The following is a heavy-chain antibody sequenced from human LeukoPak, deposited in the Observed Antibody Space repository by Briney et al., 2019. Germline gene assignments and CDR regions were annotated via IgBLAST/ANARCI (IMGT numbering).Heavy chain of an antibody. J-gene: IGHJ4*02. V-gene: IGHV1-24*01. Sequence: ASVKVPCKVSGYTLTELSMHWVRQAPGKGLEWMGGFDPEDGETIYAQKFQGRVTMTEDTSTDTAYMELSSLRSEDTAVYYCATDEGTYYDSSGFGYWGQGTLVTVSS. CDR3: ATDEGTYYDSSGFGY. CDR1: GYTLTELS. D-gene: IGHD3-22*01. CDR2: FDPEDGET.